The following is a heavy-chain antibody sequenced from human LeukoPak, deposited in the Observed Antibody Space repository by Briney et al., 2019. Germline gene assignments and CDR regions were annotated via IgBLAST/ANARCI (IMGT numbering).Heavy chain of an antibody. V-gene: IGHV3-23*01. CDR2: ISGSGGST. D-gene: IGHD4-17*01. CDR1: GFTFSSYS. CDR3: AKVFDYGAWS. Sequence: GGSLRLSCEASGFTFSSYSMNWVRQAPGKGLDWVSAISGSGGSTYHADSVKGRFTISRDNSKNTLYLQMNSLRAEDTAVYYCAKVFDYGAWSWGQGTLVTVSS. J-gene: IGHJ5*02.